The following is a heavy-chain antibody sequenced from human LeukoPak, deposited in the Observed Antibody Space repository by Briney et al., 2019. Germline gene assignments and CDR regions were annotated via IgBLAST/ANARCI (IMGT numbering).Heavy chain of an antibody. CDR3: VSWAGGTSDVASFDY. CDR2: ITRYSGAT. CDR1: GYIFSDYY. D-gene: IGHD2-21*01. V-gene: IGHV1-2*02. Sequence: ASVKVPCKASGYIFSDYYIHWVRQAPGRGFEWMGWITRYSGATKFAQKFQGRVTLTRDTPISTAYVELTNLASDDTAVYYCVSWAGGTSDVASFDYWGQGTLVIVSS. J-gene: IGHJ4*02.